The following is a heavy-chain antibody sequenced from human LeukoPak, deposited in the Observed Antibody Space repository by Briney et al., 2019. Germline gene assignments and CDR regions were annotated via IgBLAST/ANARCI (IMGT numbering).Heavy chain of an antibody. D-gene: IGHD6-13*01. CDR3: ASLSRVSCSQYYYYYYMDV. CDR1: GGTFSSYT. CDR2: IIPILGIA. Sequence: KVSCKASGGTFSSYTISWVRQAPGQGLEWMVRIIPILGIANYAQKFQGRVTITADKSTSTAYMELSSLRSEDTAVYYCASLSRVSCSQYYYYYYMDVWGKGTTLTVSS. V-gene: IGHV1-69*02. J-gene: IGHJ6*03.